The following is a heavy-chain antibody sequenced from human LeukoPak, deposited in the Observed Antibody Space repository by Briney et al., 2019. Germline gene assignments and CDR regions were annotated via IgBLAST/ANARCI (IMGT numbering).Heavy chain of an antibody. V-gene: IGHV3-30*02. CDR3: ARDRLDSSGRYFDY. J-gene: IGHJ4*02. CDR1: GFTFSSYG. Sequence: PGGSLRLSCAASGFTFSSYGMHWVRQAPGKGLEWVAFIRYDGTNKYYADSVKGRFTISRDNSKNTLYLQMNSLRAEDTALYYCARDRLDSSGRYFDYWGQGTLVTVSS. D-gene: IGHD3-22*01. CDR2: IRYDGTNK.